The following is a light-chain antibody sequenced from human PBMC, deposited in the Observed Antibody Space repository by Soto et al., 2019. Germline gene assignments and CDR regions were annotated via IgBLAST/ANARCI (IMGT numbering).Light chain of an antibody. CDR3: QQYSIWRT. Sequence: EIVLTQSPGTLSLSPGERATLSCRASESVSNNLAWYQQKAGQAPRLLIYGASTRATGIPARFSGSGSGTEFTLPISRLQSEDFAVYYCQQYSIWRTFGQGTKVDIK. J-gene: IGKJ1*01. V-gene: IGKV3-15*01. CDR1: ESVSNN. CDR2: GAS.